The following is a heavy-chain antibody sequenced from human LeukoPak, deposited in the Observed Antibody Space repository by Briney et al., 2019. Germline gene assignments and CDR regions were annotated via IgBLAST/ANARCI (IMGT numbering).Heavy chain of an antibody. D-gene: IGHD1-14*01. CDR1: GFTFSSYE. J-gene: IGHJ3*02. CDR3: AGTINNAFDI. Sequence: GGSLRLSCAASGFTFSSYEMNWVRQAPGKGLEWVSYISSSGSTIHYADSVKGRFTISRDNVKNSLYLQMNSLRAEDTAVYYCAGTINNAFDIWGQGTVVTVSS. CDR2: ISSSGSTI. V-gene: IGHV3-48*03.